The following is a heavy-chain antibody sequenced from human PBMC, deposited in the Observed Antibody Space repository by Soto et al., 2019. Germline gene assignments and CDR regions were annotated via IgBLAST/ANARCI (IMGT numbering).Heavy chain of an antibody. Sequence: GASVKVSCKASGYTFTSYDINWVRQATGQGLEWMGWINPSDGNTNYAQKLQGRVTMTTATSTNTVFLELRSLKSDDTAIYYCARDRLRGYDSSGFYSWGQGTMVTVSS. CDR2: INPSDGNT. CDR1: GYTFTSYD. D-gene: IGHD3-22*01. V-gene: IGHV1-18*01. J-gene: IGHJ4*02. CDR3: ARDRLRGYDSSGFYS.